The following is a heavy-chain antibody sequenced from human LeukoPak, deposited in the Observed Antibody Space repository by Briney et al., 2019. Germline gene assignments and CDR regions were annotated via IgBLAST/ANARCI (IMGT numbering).Heavy chain of an antibody. CDR2: ISAYNGNT. J-gene: IGHJ6*03. CDR1: SYTFTSYG. V-gene: IGHV1-18*01. Sequence: GASVKVSCKASSYTFTSYGISWVRQAPGQGLEWMGWISAYNGNTNYAQKLQGRVTMTTDTSTSTAYMELRSLRSDDTAVYYCARDYYDRGYYYYYMDVWGKGTTVTISS. D-gene: IGHD3-10*02. CDR3: ARDYYDRGYYYYYMDV.